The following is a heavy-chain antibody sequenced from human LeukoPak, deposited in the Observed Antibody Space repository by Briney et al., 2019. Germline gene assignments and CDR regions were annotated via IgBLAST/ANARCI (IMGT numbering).Heavy chain of an antibody. Sequence: TLSLTCTVSGGSISSGGYYWSWIRQHPGKGLEWIGYIYYSGSTYYNPSLKSRVTISVDTSKNQFSLKLSSVTAADTAVYYCARGHIVVVPAANGGWFDPWGQGTLVTVPS. V-gene: IGHV4-31*03. J-gene: IGHJ5*02. CDR3: ARGHIVVVPAANGGWFDP. CDR1: GGSISSGGYY. D-gene: IGHD2-2*01. CDR2: IYYSGST.